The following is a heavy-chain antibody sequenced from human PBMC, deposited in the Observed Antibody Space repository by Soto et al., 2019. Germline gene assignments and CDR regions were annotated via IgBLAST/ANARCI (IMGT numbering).Heavy chain of an antibody. V-gene: IGHV3-33*08. Sequence: GGSLRLSCAASGFTFSSYWMHWVRQAPGKGLEWVAVIWYDGSNEYYPDSVKGRFTISRDNSKNTLYLQMNSLRAEDTAVYYCARLNTGWYFDLWGRGTLVTVSS. J-gene: IGHJ2*01. CDR3: ARLNTGWYFDL. CDR2: IWYDGSNE. D-gene: IGHD4-17*01. CDR1: GFTFSSYW.